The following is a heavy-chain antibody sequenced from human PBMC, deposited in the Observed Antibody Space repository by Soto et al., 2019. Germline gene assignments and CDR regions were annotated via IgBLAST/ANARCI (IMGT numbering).Heavy chain of an antibody. V-gene: IGHV4-30-2*01. Sequence: SETLSLTCAVSGGSISSGGYSWSWIRQPPGKGLEWIGYMYHSGSTYYNPSLKSRVTISIDRSKNQFSLKLSSVTAADTAVYYCAGRYGSCFDYWGQGTLVTVS. D-gene: IGHD5-18*01. CDR1: GGSISSGGYS. CDR2: MYHSGST. CDR3: AGRYGSCFDY. J-gene: IGHJ4*02.